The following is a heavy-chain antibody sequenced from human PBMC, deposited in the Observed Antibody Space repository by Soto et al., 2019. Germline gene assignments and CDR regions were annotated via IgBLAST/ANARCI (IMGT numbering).Heavy chain of an antibody. CDR1: GFTFSSYG. D-gene: IGHD3-22*01. Sequence: PGGSLRLSCAASGFTFSSYGMHWVRQAPGKGLEWVAVISYDGSNKYYADSVKGRFTISRDNSKNTLYLQMNSLRAEDTAVYYCAKWADSSGYVFDYWGQGTLVTVSS. CDR2: ISYDGSNK. CDR3: AKWADSSGYVFDY. J-gene: IGHJ4*02. V-gene: IGHV3-30*18.